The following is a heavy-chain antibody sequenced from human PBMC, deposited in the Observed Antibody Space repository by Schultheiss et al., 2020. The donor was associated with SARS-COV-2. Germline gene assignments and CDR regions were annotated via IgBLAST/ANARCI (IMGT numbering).Heavy chain of an antibody. CDR3: ARGGGSSWSGYNWFDP. D-gene: IGHD6-13*01. J-gene: IGHJ5*02. CDR1: GDSVSSNSAV. CDR2: TYYRSKWYN. Sequence: SQTLSLTCDISGDSVSSNSAVWNWIRQSPSRGLEWLGRTYYRSKWYNDYAVSVKSRITINPDTSKNQFSLQLNSVTPEDTAVYYCARGGGSSWSGYNWFDPWGQGTLVTVSS. V-gene: IGHV6-1*01.